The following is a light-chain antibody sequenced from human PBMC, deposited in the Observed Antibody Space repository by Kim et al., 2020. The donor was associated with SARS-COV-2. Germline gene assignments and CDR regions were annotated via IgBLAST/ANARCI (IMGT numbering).Light chain of an antibody. Sequence: SSELTQDPAVSVALGQTVRITCQGDSLRNNFATWYQQSPGQAPLLVLYGKNRRPSGIADRFSGSSSGNTSSLTITGAQAEDEADYYCNSRDSSGYRLIFGGGTQLTVL. J-gene: IGLJ2*01. CDR1: SLRNNF. CDR3: NSRDSSGYRLI. CDR2: GKN. V-gene: IGLV3-19*01.